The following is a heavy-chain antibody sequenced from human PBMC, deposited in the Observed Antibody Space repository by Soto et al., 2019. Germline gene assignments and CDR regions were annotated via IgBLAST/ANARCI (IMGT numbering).Heavy chain of an antibody. CDR2: IYYSGST. CDR3: ATIWFGDGDF. V-gene: IGHV4-39*01. D-gene: IGHD3-10*01. J-gene: IGHJ5*01. Sequence: PSETLSLTCTVSGGSISSSSYYWGWIRQPPGKGLEWIGSIYYSGSTYYNPSLKGRVTISVDTSKNQFSLKLSSVTAADTALYYCATIWFGDGDFWGQGTLVTVSS. CDR1: GGSISSSSYY.